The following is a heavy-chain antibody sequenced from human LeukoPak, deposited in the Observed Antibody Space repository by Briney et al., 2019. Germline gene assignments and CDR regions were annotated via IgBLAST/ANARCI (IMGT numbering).Heavy chain of an antibody. CDR1: GGSISSSSYY. CDR2: IYYSGST. Sequence: PSETLSLTCTVSGGSISSSSYYWGWIRQPPGKGLEWIGSIYYSGSTYYNPSLKSRVTISVDTSKNQFSLKLSSVTAADTAVYYCARGGGVLRFLEWGNFDYWGQGTLVTVSS. J-gene: IGHJ4*02. CDR3: ARGGGVLRFLEWGNFDY. V-gene: IGHV4-39*07. D-gene: IGHD3-3*01.